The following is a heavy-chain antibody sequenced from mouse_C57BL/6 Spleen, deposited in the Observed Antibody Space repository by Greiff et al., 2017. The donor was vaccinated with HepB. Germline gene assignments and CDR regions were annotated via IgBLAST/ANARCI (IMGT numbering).Heavy chain of an antibody. V-gene: IGHV1-59*01. CDR3: ARVVDWYFDV. J-gene: IGHJ1*03. Sequence: QVQLQQPGAELVRPGTSVKLSCKASGYTFTSYWMHWVKQRPGQGLEWIGVIDPSDSYTNYNQKFKGKATLTVDTSSSTAYMQLSSLTSEDSAVYYCARVVDWYFDVWGTGTTVTVSS. CDR2: IDPSDSYT. D-gene: IGHD1-1*02. CDR1: GYTFTSYW.